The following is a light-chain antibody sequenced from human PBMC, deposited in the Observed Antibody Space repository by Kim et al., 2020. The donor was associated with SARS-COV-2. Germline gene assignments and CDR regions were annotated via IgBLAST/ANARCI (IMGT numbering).Light chain of an antibody. V-gene: IGKV1-5*01. J-gene: IGKJ1*01. Sequence: ASVGYRVTITGRASQSISGWLAWYQQKPGKAPKLLIYDASSLERGVPSRFSGSGSGTQFTLTISSLQPDDFGVYYCQQYKSYSTFGQGTKVDIK. CDR1: QSISGW. CDR2: DAS. CDR3: QQYKSYST.